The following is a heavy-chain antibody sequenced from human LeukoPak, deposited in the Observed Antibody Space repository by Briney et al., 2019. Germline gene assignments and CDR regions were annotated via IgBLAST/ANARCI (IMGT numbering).Heavy chain of an antibody. CDR1: GFTFRNYW. CDR3: VTSPRGTGHY. CDR2: IKQDGSEK. J-gene: IGHJ4*02. Sequence: PGGSLRLSCAASGFTFRNYWMHWVRQAPGAGLELVANIKQDGSEKYYVDSVKGRFTISRDNAKNSLDLQMNSLSADDSAVYYCVTSPRGTGHYWGQGTLVTVSS. D-gene: IGHD1-1*01. V-gene: IGHV3-7*01.